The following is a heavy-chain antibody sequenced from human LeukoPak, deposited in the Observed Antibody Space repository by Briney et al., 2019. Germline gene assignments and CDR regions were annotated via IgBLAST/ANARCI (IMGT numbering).Heavy chain of an antibody. D-gene: IGHD2-8*01. CDR3: AREDAGLYYFDY. CDR2: ISYDGSNK. V-gene: IGHV3-30-3*01. Sequence: GGSLRLSCAASGFTFRSYAMHWVRQAPGKGLEWVAVISYDGSNKYYADSVKGRFTISRDNSKNTLYLQMNSLRPEDTAVYYCAREDAGLYYFDYWGQGTLVTVSS. CDR1: GFTFRSYA. J-gene: IGHJ4*02.